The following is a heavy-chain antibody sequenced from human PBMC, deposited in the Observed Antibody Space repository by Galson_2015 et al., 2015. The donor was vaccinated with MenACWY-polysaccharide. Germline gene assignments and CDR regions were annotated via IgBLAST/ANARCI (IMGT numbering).Heavy chain of an antibody. CDR2: IIPIFGTA. CDR1: GGTFSSYA. Sequence: SVKVSCKASGGTFSSYAISWVRQAPGQGLEWMGGIIPIFGTANYAQKFQGRVTITADESTSTAYMELSSLRSEDTAVYHCAIVYSSYWSSSGAFDIWGQGTMVTVSS. J-gene: IGHJ3*02. CDR3: AIVYSSYWSSSGAFDI. V-gene: IGHV1-69*13. D-gene: IGHD1-26*01.